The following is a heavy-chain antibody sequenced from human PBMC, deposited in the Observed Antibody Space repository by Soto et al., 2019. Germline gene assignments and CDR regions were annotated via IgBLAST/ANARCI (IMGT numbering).Heavy chain of an antibody. D-gene: IGHD3-3*01. CDR1: GGSISSYY. J-gene: IGHJ6*02. CDR2: IHDSGTS. V-gene: IGHV4-59*01. CDR3: GRSQGYYNFWSPYTYEMDV. Sequence: PSETLSLTCIVSGGSISSYYWSWIRQPPGEGLEWIGHIHDSGTSNYNPSLRSRVTISVDTSKNHFSLKLSSVTAADTAVYYCGRSQGYYNFWSPYTYEMDVWGQGSTVTVSS.